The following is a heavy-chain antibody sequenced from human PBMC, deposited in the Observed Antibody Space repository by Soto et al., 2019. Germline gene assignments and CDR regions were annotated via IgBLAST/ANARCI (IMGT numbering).Heavy chain of an antibody. CDR1: GFTFSDYY. V-gene: IGHV3-11*06. Sequence: PGGSLRLSCAASGFTFSDYYMSWIRQAPGKGLEWVSYISSSSSYTNYADSVKGRFTISRDNAKNSLYLQMNSLRAEDTAVYYCARGRYSSSWSFDYWGQGTLVTVSS. CDR2: ISSSSSYT. CDR3: ARGRYSSSWSFDY. J-gene: IGHJ4*02. D-gene: IGHD6-13*01.